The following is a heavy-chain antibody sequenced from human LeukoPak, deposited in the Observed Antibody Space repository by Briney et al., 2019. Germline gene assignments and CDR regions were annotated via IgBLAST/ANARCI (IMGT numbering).Heavy chain of an antibody. CDR1: GVSISRYY. J-gene: IGHJ4*02. V-gene: IGHV4-59*01. D-gene: IGHD2-21*02. Sequence: RASETLSLTCTVSGVSISRYYWSWIRQPPGKGLEWIGYIYYSGSTNYNPSLKSRVTISVDTSKNQFSLKLSSVTAADTAVYYCARWVYCGGDCYAFDYWGQGTLVTVSS. CDR3: ARWVYCGGDCYAFDY. CDR2: IYYSGST.